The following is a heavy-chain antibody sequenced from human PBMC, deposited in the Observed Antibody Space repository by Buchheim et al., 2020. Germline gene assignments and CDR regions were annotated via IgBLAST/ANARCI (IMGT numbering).Heavy chain of an antibody. CDR1: GGSISSYY. D-gene: IGHD5-18*01. Sequence: QVQLQESGPGLVKPSETLSLTCTVSGGSISSYYWSWIRQPPGKGLEWIGYIYYSGSTNYNPCLKSRVTISVDTSKNHFSLKLSSVTAADTAVYYCARERRGVDTAMVTPYYFDYWGQGTL. J-gene: IGHJ4*02. V-gene: IGHV4-59*01. CDR2: IYYSGST. CDR3: ARERRGVDTAMVTPYYFDY.